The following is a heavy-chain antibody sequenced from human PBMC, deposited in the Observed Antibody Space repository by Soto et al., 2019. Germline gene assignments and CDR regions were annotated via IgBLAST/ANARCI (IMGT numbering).Heavy chain of an antibody. J-gene: IGHJ3*02. CDR2: IIPIFGTA. CDR3: ARVRSWRGYCSGGSCSKGNAFDI. D-gene: IGHD2-15*01. Sequence: QVQLVQSGAEVKKPGSSVKVSCKASGGTFSSYAISWVRQAPGHGLEWMGGIIPIFGTANYAQKCQGRATITADESTSTAYRELSSLRSEDTAGYYGARVRSWRGYCSGGSCSKGNAFDIWGQGTMVTVSS. CDR1: GGTFSSYA. V-gene: IGHV1-69*01.